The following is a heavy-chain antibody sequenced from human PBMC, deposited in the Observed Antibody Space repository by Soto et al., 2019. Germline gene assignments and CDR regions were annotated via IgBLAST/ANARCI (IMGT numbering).Heavy chain of an antibody. CDR1: GSAITTYY. J-gene: IGHJ5*02. Sequence: SETLSLTCSVSGSAITTYYWSWLRQSPGKGLEWIGHIYDTGSTTYNPSLKSRVTISVDTSNKQFSLRLSAVTAADTAVYYCARCPIDHNWFDPWGQGTLVTVSS. D-gene: IGHD3-9*01. CDR3: ARCPIDHNWFDP. CDR2: IYDTGST. V-gene: IGHV4-59*01.